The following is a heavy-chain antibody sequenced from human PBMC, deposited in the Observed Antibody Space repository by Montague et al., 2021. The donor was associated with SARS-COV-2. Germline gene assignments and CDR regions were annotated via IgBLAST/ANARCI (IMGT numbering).Heavy chain of an antibody. CDR1: GGSISSYY. CDR2: IYTSGST. CDR3: AREGGITIFGVVIGSPYYYYMDV. V-gene: IGHV4-4*07. Sequence: ETLSLTCTVSGGSISSYYWSWIRQPAGKGLEWIGRIYTSGSTNYNPSLKSRVTMSVDTSKNQFSLKLSSVTAADTAVYYCAREGGITIFGVVIGSPYYYYMDVWGKGTTVTASS. J-gene: IGHJ6*03. D-gene: IGHD3-3*01.